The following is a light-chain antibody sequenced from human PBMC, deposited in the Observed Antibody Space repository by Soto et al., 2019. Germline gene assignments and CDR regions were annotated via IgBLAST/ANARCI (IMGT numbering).Light chain of an antibody. Sequence: QAVVTQLPSVSGAPGQRITISCTGNTSNIGAAYAVHWYKQLPGTVPKLLIYGTTNRPSGVPDRFSGSRSGSSASLAITGLQAEDEADYFCQSYDSRLSGSVLFGGGTKLTVL. CDR1: TSNIGAAYA. V-gene: IGLV1-40*01. CDR2: GTT. CDR3: QSYDSRLSGSVL. J-gene: IGLJ3*02.